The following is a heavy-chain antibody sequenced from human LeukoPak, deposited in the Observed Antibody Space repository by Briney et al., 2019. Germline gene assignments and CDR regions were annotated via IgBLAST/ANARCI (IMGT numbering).Heavy chain of an antibody. J-gene: IGHJ4*02. V-gene: IGHV3-23*01. D-gene: IGHD3-9*01. CDR1: GFTFSSYG. CDR3: AKVLRYFDCFDY. CDR2: ISGSGGST. Sequence: PGGSLRLSCAASGFTFSSYGMSWVRQAPGKGLEWVSAISGSGGSTYYADSVKGRFTISRDNSKNTLYLQMNSLRAEDTAVYYCAKVLRYFDCFDYWGQGTLVTVSS.